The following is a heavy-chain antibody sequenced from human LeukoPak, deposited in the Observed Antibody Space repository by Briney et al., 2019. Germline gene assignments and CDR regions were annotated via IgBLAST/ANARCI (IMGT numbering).Heavy chain of an antibody. Sequence: ASVKVSFKASGYTFTSVGISWVRQAPGQGLEWMGWISAYNGNTIYAQMLQGRVTMTTDTSTSTAYMELRSLRSDDTAVYYCARDLSSSYYYVFDYWGQGTLVTVSS. CDR3: ARDLSSSYYYVFDY. D-gene: IGHD3-22*01. V-gene: IGHV1-18*01. J-gene: IGHJ4*02. CDR1: GYTFTSVG. CDR2: ISAYNGNT.